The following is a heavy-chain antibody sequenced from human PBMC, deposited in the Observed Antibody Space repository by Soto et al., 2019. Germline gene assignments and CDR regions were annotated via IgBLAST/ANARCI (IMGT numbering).Heavy chain of an antibody. Sequence: KTSETLSLTCSVSVYSVTSRDYYWAWIRQPPGKGLEWIGSMFYSGLTYYNPSLKSRVTLSVDTSKNQFSVRLNSVTAADTAVYYCAPLSVSLSGPYGIHVWGQGTTVTVSS. V-gene: IGHV4-39*01. D-gene: IGHD2-15*01. CDR1: VYSVTSRDYY. CDR3: APLSVSLSGPYGIHV. CDR2: MFYSGLT. J-gene: IGHJ6*02.